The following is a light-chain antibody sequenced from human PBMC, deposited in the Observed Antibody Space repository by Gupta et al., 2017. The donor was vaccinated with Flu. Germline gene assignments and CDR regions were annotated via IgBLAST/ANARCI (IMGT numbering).Light chain of an antibody. V-gene: IGKV1-9*01. CDR1: QGISSY. CDR3: QQRDSYPIT. J-gene: IGKJ5*01. Sequence: GDRVTITCRASQGISSYLAWYQQKPGEAPKLLIHTASILQSGVPSRFSGSGSGTEFTLTISSLQPEDFATYYCQQRDSYPITFGQGTRLEIK. CDR2: TAS.